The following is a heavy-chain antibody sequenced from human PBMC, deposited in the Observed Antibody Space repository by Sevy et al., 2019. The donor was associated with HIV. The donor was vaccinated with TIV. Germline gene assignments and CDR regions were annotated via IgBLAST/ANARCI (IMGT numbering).Heavy chain of an antibody. CDR2: IIPIFGTA. CDR1: GGTFSSYA. Sequence: ASVKVSCKASGGTFSSYAISWVRQAPGQGLEWKGGIIPIFGTANYAQKFQGRVTITADESTSTAYMELSSLRSEDTAVYYCARVNVGATTKGWFDPWGQGTLVTVSS. D-gene: IGHD1-26*01. CDR3: ARVNVGATTKGWFDP. J-gene: IGHJ5*02. V-gene: IGHV1-69*13.